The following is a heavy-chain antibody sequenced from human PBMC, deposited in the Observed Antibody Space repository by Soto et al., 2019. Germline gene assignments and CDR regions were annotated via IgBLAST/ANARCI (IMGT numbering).Heavy chain of an antibody. Sequence: ASVKVSCKASGGTFSSYTISWVRQAPGQGLEWMGWISAYNGNTNYAQKLQGRVTMTTDTSTSTAYMELRSLRSDDTAVYYCARALGDIVVVVAAPNYYYMDVWGKGTTVTVSS. V-gene: IGHV1-18*01. CDR1: GGTFSSYT. D-gene: IGHD2-15*01. J-gene: IGHJ6*03. CDR3: ARALGDIVVVVAAPNYYYMDV. CDR2: ISAYNGNT.